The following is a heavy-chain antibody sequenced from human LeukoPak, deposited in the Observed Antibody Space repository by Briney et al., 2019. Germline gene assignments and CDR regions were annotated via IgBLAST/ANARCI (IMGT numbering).Heavy chain of an antibody. J-gene: IGHJ5*02. Sequence: GGSLRLSCAASGFTFSSYEMIWVRQAPGKGLEWVSYIGRSGSTIYYADSVKGRFTISRDNAKNSLYLQMNSLRAEDTAVYYCARLALRESSSWYYWFDPWGQGTLVTVSS. CDR3: ARLALRESSSWYYWFDP. D-gene: IGHD6-13*01. CDR2: IGRSGSTI. CDR1: GFTFSSYE. V-gene: IGHV3-48*03.